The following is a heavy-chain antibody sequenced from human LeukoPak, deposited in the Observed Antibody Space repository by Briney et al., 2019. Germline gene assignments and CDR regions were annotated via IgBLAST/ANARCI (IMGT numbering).Heavy chain of an antibody. CDR3: ARVGRVLGSSPAWYYYYMDV. CDR1: GGSFSGYY. CDR2: INHSGST. Sequence: SETLSLTCAVYGGSFSGYYWSWIRQPPGKGLEWIGEINHSGSTNYNPSLKSRVTISVDTSKNQFSLKLSSVTAADTAVYYCARVGRVLGSSPAWYYYYMDVWGKGTTVTVSS. D-gene: IGHD6-6*01. V-gene: IGHV4-34*01. J-gene: IGHJ6*03.